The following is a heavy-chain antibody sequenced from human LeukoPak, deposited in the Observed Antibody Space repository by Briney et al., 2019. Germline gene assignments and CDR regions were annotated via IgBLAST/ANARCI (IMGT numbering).Heavy chain of an antibody. CDR2: IVGDGSYT. CDR1: RFTFNSYW. J-gene: IGHJ3*01. Sequence: GGSLRLSCAASRFTFNSYWMHWVRQASGKGLVWVSRIVGDGSYTNYADSVKGRFTISRDNARNTLFLQMNSLRAEDTAVYYCARDGSNSHAFDVWGLGTMVTVSS. CDR3: ARDGSNSHAFDV. V-gene: IGHV3-74*01. D-gene: IGHD5-24*01.